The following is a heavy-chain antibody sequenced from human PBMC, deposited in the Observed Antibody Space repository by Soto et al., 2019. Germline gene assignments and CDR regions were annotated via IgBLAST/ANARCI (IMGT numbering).Heavy chain of an antibody. CDR3: ARIEMATINVDYFDY. CDR2: IIPIFGTA. V-gene: IGHV1-69*12. D-gene: IGHD5-12*01. J-gene: IGHJ4*02. CDR1: GGTFSSYA. Sequence: QVQLVQSGAEVKKPGSSVKVSCKASGGTFSSYAISWVRQAPGQGLEWMGGIIPIFGTANYAQKFQGRVTITADESTSKAYMELSSLRSEDTAVYYCARIEMATINVDYFDYWGQGTLVTVSS.